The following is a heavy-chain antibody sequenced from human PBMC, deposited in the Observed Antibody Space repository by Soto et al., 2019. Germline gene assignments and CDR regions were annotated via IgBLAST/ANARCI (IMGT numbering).Heavy chain of an antibody. D-gene: IGHD2-15*01. CDR1: DGSISSRSNY. J-gene: IGHJ4*02. Sequence: SETLSLTCTVSDGSISSRSNYWGWIRQPPGKGLEWIGSIFYSGNTYYNPSLKSRVTISVDTSKNQFSLQLSSVTAADTAVYFCTKYRRTDAEGYSFDYWGQGALVTSPQ. V-gene: IGHV4-39*07. CDR3: TKYRRTDAEGYSFDY. CDR2: IFYSGNT.